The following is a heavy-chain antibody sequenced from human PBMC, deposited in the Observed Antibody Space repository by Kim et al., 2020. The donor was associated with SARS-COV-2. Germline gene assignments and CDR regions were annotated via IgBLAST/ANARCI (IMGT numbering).Heavy chain of an antibody. CDR3: ARDLSYYDILTGFFDY. CDR1: GFTFSSYG. D-gene: IGHD3-9*01. J-gene: IGHJ4*02. Sequence: GGSLRLSCAASGFTFSSYGMHWVRQAPGKGLEWVAVIWYDGSNKYYADSVKGRFTISRDNSKNTLYLQMNSLRAEDTAVYYCARDLSYYDILTGFFDYWCQGTLVTVSS. V-gene: IGHV3-33*01. CDR2: IWYDGSNK.